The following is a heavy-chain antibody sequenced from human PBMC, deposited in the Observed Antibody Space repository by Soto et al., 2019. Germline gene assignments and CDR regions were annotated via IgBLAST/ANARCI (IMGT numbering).Heavy chain of an antibody. J-gene: IGHJ4*02. CDR3: ARMGRSPGLPDY. CDR1: GGSISSGGYS. CDR2: MYHSGST. V-gene: IGHV4-30-2*02. Sequence: SETLSLTCAVSGGSISSGGYSWSWIRQPPGKGLEWIGYMYHSGSTYYNPSLKSRVTISIDRSKNQVVLTMTNMDPVDTATYYCARMGRSPGLPDYWGQGTLVTVSS.